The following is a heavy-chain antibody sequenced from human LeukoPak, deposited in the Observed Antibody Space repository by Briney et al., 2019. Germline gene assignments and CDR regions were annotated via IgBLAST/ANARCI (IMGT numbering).Heavy chain of an antibody. D-gene: IGHD6-13*01. CDR1: GGSISSSSYY. CDR3: ARDLMYSSTWETFN. J-gene: IGHJ4*02. V-gene: IGHV4-39*07. Sequence: SETLSLTCTVSGGSISSSSYYWGWIRQPPGKGLEWIGSIYYSGSTYYNPSLKSRVTISVDTSKNQFSLKLSSVTAADTAVYYCARDLMYSSTWETFNWGQGTLVTVSS. CDR2: IYYSGST.